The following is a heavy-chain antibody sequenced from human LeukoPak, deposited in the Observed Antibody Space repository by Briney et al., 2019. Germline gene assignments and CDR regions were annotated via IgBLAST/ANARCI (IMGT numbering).Heavy chain of an antibody. CDR3: AKDYSKTSYYGSGTYYRPNWFDP. D-gene: IGHD3-10*01. CDR1: GFTVSSNY. Sequence: GGSLGLSCAASGFTVSSNYMSWVRQAPGKGLEWISVIYSGGSTYYADSVKGRFTISRDNSKNTLYLQMNSLRAEDTAMYYCAKDYSKTSYYGSGTYYRPNWFDPWGQGTLVTVSS. CDR2: IYSGGST. J-gene: IGHJ5*02. V-gene: IGHV3-53*05.